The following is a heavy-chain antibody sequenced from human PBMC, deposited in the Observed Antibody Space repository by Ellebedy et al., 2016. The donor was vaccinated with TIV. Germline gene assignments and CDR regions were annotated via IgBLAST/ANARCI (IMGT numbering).Heavy chain of an antibody. J-gene: IGHJ4*02. CDR1: GGSISSGGYY. CDR3: ARGWFGELLPDY. V-gene: IGHV4-31*03. D-gene: IGHD3-10*01. Sequence: LRLXXTVSGGSISSGGYYWSWIRQHPGKGLEWIGYIYYSGSTYYNPSLKSRVTISVDTSKNQFSLKLSSVTAADTAVYYCARGWFGELLPDYWGQGTLVTVSS. CDR2: IYYSGST.